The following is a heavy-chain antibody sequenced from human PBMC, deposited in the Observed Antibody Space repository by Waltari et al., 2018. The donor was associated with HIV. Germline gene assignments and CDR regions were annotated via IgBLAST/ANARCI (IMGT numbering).Heavy chain of an antibody. Sequence: QLIQSTTALKRPGASVTISCQVSGYPLSPLAMQWGRQGRGPRLEWMGGFDPKNGKPVYSQRFWGRVSLAEDTSEDTAFLELNRLTSDDTAVYYCVTLYNESPLYSNFWGQGTLVTV. J-gene: IGHJ1*01. D-gene: IGHD2-15*01. CDR1: GYPLSPLA. CDR3: VTLYNESPLYSNF. V-gene: IGHV1-24*01. CDR2: FDPKNGKP.